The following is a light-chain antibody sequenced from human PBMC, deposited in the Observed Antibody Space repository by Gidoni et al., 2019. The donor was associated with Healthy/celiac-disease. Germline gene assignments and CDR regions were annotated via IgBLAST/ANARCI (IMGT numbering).Light chain of an antibody. J-gene: IGKJ1*01. CDR3: QQYYSTSQT. Sequence: IVMTQSPDSLAVSRGERATINCKSSQRVLYSSNNKNYLAWYQQKPGQPPKLLIYWASTRESGGPDRISGSGSGTDFTLTIGSLQAEDVAVYYCQQYYSTSQTFGQGTKVEIK. CDR1: QRVLYSSNNKNY. V-gene: IGKV4-1*01. CDR2: WAS.